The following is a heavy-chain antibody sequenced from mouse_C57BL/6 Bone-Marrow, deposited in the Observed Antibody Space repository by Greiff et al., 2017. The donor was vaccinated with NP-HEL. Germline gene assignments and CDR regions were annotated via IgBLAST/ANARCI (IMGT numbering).Heavy chain of an antibody. CDR1: GFTFSSYG. Sequence: EVKLMESGGDLVKPGGSLKLSCAASGFTFSSYGMSWVRQTPDKRLEWVATISSGGSYTYYPDSVKGRFPISRDNAKNTLYLQMSSLKSEDTAMYYCAKDSSMAYWGQGTLVTVSA. D-gene: IGHD3-2*02. V-gene: IGHV5-6*01. CDR2: ISSGGSYT. CDR3: AKDSSMAY. J-gene: IGHJ3*01.